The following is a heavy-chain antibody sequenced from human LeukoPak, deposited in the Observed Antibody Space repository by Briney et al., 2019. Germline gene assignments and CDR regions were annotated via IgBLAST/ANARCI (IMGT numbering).Heavy chain of an antibody. Sequence: PGESLRLSCAVSGLTLSRAWVSWVRQAPGKVMQWDATIKEDESEKDYVDSVKGRFTISRDDAKNSLDLQMNSLRVEDTAVYYCAAYRGAHHKTFDYWGRGTLVTVSS. J-gene: IGHJ4*02. V-gene: IGHV3-7*03. CDR2: IKEDESEK. CDR1: GLTLSRAW. CDR3: AAYRGAHHKTFDY. D-gene: IGHD1-26*01.